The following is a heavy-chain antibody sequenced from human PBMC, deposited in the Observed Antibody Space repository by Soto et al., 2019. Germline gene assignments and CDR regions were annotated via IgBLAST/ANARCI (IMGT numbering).Heavy chain of an antibody. CDR3: ARDREAGYNFYYGMDV. V-gene: IGHV4-4*07. CDR1: GADINTYS. CDR2: IYTSASI. J-gene: IGHJ6*02. Sequence: SETLSLTCSVSGADINTYSWTWIRQPAGKGLEWIGRIYTSASINYNPSLKGRVTLSVDTSTNQVSLRLASVAAADTAIYYCARDREAGYNFYYGMDVWGQGTTVTVSS. D-gene: IGHD6-19*01.